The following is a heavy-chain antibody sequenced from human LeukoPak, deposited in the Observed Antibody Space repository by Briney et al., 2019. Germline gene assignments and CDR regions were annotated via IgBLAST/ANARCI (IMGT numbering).Heavy chain of an antibody. V-gene: IGHV5-51*01. D-gene: IGHD2-15*01. CDR1: GYSFTTYW. CDR2: IYPGDSDT. CDR3: ARHRGSSSGGGCYYDY. J-gene: IGHJ4*02. Sequence: PGESLKISCKGSGYSFTTYWIGRVRQMPGKGLEWMGIIYPGDSDTRYSPSFQGQVTISADKSISTAYLQWSSLKASDTAMYYCARHRGSSSGGGCYYDYWGQGTLVTVSS.